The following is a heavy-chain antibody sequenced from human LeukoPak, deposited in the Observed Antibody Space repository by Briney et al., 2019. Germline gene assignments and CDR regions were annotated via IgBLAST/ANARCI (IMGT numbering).Heavy chain of an antibody. CDR1: GFTFSSYT. CDR3: ARDSPQALAILHAFDI. V-gene: IGHV3-48*01. D-gene: IGHD5-12*01. J-gene: IGHJ3*02. CDR2: FSSSSSTI. Sequence: PGGSLRLSCAASGFTFSSYTMNWVRQAPGKGLEWVSKFSSSSSTIYYADSVKGRFTISRDNAKNSLYLQMNSLRAEDTAVYYCARDSPQALAILHAFDIWGHGTMVTVSP.